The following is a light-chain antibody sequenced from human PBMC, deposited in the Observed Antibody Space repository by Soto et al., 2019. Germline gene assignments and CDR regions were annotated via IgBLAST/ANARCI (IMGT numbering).Light chain of an antibody. CDR1: QSVSSAY. Sequence: EIVLTQSPGTLSLSPGERGTLSCRASQSVSSAYLAWYQHKPGQPPTLLIYAASSRVTGIPDRFSGSGSGTDFPLTISRLEPEDFAVYYCQLYGSSSTWTFGQGTKVEIK. J-gene: IGKJ1*01. V-gene: IGKV3-20*01. CDR3: QLYGSSSTWT. CDR2: AAS.